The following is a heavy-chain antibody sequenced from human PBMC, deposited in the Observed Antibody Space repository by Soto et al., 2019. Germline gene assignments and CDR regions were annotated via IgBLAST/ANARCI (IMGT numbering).Heavy chain of an antibody. Sequence: QVQLVESGGAVVQPGTSLRLSCAASGVAFSTYGVHWVRQAPGKGLEWVAILSYDGHNEYYTDSVKGRFTISRDTSRNTLYLQMDRLRADDTAMYYCAKDRGFGEYLFDSWGQGTXXTVSS. CDR3: AKDRGFGEYLFDS. CDR2: LSYDGHNE. V-gene: IGHV3-30*18. D-gene: IGHD3-10*01. J-gene: IGHJ4*02. CDR1: GVAFSTYG.